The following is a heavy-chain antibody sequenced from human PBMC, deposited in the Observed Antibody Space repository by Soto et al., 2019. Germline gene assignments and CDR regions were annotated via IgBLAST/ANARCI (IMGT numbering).Heavy chain of an antibody. CDR3: IGPAAATDL. CDR1: GFTFSSYN. V-gene: IGHV3-48*01. J-gene: IGHJ5*02. D-gene: IGHD2-15*01. CDR2: ISSSSDTI. Sequence: EVQLVESGGGLVQPGGSLRLSCVCSGFTFSSYNMNWVRQAPGKGLEWLSFISSSSDTIYYADSVKGRFTISRDNAKNSLYLPINSLCGEDEAVYYCIGPAAATDLWGPGTLVTVS.